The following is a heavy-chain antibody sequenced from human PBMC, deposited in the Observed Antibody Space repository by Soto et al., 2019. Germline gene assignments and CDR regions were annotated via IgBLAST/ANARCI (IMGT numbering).Heavy chain of an antibody. CDR2: IYWVDDK. CDR3: AHRMTTVPWWFDP. D-gene: IGHD4-17*01. J-gene: IGHJ5*02. CDR1: GFSLTTRGVG. V-gene: IGHV2-5*02. Sequence: QITLKEAGPTLVKPTQTLTLTCTFSGFSLTTRGVGVGWICQPPVMALEWLALIYWVDDKRYSPSLKSRLTITKDTSKNQVVLTMTNMDPADTATYFCAHRMTTVPWWFDPWGQGTLGTVSA.